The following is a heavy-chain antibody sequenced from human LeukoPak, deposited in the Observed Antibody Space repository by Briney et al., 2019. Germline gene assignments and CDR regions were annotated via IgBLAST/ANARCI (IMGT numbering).Heavy chain of an antibody. D-gene: IGHD4-11*01. CDR1: GGSISSSSYY. CDR3: ARQAALVTTDYYYYMDV. CDR2: IYYSGST. J-gene: IGHJ6*03. Sequence: SETLSLTCNVSGGSISSSSYYWGWIRQPPGKGLEWIGCIYYSGSTYYNPSLKSRVTISVDTSKNQFSLKLSSVTAADTAVYYCARQAALVTTDYYYYMDVWGKGTTVTVSS. V-gene: IGHV4-39*01.